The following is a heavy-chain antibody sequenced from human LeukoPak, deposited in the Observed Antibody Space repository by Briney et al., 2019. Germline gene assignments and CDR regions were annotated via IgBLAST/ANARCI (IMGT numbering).Heavy chain of an antibody. D-gene: IGHD3-22*01. CDR3: ARYQYANFDTLDY. V-gene: IGHV1-18*01. J-gene: IGHJ4*02. CDR1: GGTFSNYA. Sequence: ASVKVSCKASGGTFSNYAISWVRQAPGQGLEWMGWISAYNGNTNYAQKLQGRVTMTTDTSTSTAYMELRSLRSDDTAVYYCARYQYANFDTLDYWGQGTLVTVSS. CDR2: ISAYNGNT.